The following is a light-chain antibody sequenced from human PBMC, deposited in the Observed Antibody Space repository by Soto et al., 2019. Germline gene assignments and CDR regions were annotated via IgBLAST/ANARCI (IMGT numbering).Light chain of an antibody. J-gene: IGKJ1*01. CDR2: GAS. CDR1: QDISDD. V-gene: IGKV1-6*01. CDR3: LQNHNYPRT. Sequence: AIQMTQSPSSLSASVGDRVTITCRASQDISDDVGWYQQTPGKAPKLLISGASRLQSGVPSRVSGSVSGAAFTLTITSLRNEDSATYYCLQNHNYPRTFGEGTKVEI.